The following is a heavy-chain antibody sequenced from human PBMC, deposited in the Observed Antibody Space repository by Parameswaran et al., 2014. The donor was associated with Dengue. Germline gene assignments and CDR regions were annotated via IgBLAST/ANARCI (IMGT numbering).Heavy chain of an antibody. Sequence: MPGKGLEWMGIIYPGDSDTRYSPSFQGQVTISADKSISTAYLQWSSLKASDTAMYYCARHVSLFVGAMRAPWFDPWGQGTLVTVSS. D-gene: IGHD1-26*01. CDR3: ARHVSLFVGAMRAPWFDP. V-gene: IGHV5-51*01. J-gene: IGHJ5*02. CDR2: IYPGDSDT.